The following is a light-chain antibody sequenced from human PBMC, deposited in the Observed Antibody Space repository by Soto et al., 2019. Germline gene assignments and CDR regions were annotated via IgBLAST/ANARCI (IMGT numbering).Light chain of an antibody. Sequence: QSALTQPPSASGSPGQSVTISCTGTSSDVGAYKYVSWYQQYPGKAPKLMIYEATKRPSGVPDHFSGSKSGNTASLTVSGLQAEDEADYYCTSYVGNDIWVFGGGTKVTVL. CDR3: TSYVGNDIWV. CDR1: SSDVGAYKY. J-gene: IGLJ3*02. CDR2: EAT. V-gene: IGLV2-8*01.